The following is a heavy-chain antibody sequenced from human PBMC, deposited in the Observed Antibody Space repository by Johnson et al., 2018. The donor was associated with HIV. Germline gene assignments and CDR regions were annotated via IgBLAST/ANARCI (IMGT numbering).Heavy chain of an antibody. D-gene: IGHD6-19*01. CDR2: ISSDGTDT. CDR3: ARKQWLEIPSDAFDV. J-gene: IGHJ3*01. V-gene: IGHV3-74*03. Sequence: VQLVESGGGLVQPGGSLRLSCAASGFPFSSYWMHWVRQAPGKGLVWVARISSDGTDTAYANSVRGRFTISRDNTKRTLYLQMNRLRAEDTAVYYCARKQWLEIPSDAFDVWGLGTMVTVSS. CDR1: GFPFSSYW.